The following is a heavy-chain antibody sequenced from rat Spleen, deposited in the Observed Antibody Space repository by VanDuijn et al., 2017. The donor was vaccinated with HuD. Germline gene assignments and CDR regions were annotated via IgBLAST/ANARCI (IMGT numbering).Heavy chain of an antibody. Sequence: EVQLVESGGGLVQPGRSMKLSCAALGFTFSNYYMAWVRQAPTKGLEWVASISTGGGNTYYPDSVKGRFTISRDIVENTLYLQMSSLRSEDTATYYCARPHSSHYVMDAWGQGASVTVSS. CDR2: ISTGGGNT. V-gene: IGHV5-25*01. CDR3: ARPHSSHYVMDA. J-gene: IGHJ4*01. CDR1: GFTFSNYY. D-gene: IGHD1-8*01.